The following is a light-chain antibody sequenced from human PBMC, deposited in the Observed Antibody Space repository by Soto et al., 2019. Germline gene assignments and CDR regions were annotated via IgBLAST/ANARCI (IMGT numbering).Light chain of an antibody. CDR1: QDITSD. V-gene: IGKV1-13*02. J-gene: IGKJ1*01. CDR2: DAS. Sequence: AIQLTQSPSSLSASLGDTVIITCRASQDITSDLAWYQQRPEKAPVLLIYDASRLESGVPPRFSGGGSGTEFSLTISSLQPEDFVTYFCQQFNAYPRTFGQGTKVDIK. CDR3: QQFNAYPRT.